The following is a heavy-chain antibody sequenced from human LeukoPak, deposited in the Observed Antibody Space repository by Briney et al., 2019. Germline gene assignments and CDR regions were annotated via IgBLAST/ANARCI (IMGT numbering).Heavy chain of an antibody. CDR1: GFTFRNYA. CDR2: TWYDGSNK. V-gene: IGHV3-33*03. J-gene: IGHJ4*02. D-gene: IGHD6-19*01. CDR3: AKSHSSGDDY. Sequence: PGGSLRLSCAASGFTFRNYAMHWVRQAPGKGLEWVAGTWYDGSNKNYADSVKGRFTISRDNAKNSLYLQMNSLRAEDTALYYCAKSHSSGDDYWGQGTLVTVSS.